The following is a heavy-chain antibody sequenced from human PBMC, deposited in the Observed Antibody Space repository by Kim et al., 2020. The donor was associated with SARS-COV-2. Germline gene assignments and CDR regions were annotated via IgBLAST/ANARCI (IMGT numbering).Heavy chain of an antibody. CDR2: INHSGST. J-gene: IGHJ4*02. Sequence: SETLSLTCAVYGGSFSGYYWSWIRQPPGKGLEWIGEINHSGSTNYNPSLKSRVTISVDTSKNQFSLKLSSVTAADTAVYYCARGHFAAGIVATIERRYYFEYWGQGTLVTVSS. V-gene: IGHV4-34*01. CDR1: GGSFSGYY. D-gene: IGHD5-12*01. CDR3: ARGHFAAGIVATIERRYYFEY.